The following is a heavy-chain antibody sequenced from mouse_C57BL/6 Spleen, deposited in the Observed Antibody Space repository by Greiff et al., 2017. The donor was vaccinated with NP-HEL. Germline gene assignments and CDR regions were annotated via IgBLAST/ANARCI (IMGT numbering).Heavy chain of an antibody. CDR3: ARRSNGDYFDY. Sequence: EVKLMESGPELVKPGASVKMSCKASGYTFTDYNMHWVKQSHGKSLEWIGYINPNNGGTSYNQKFKGKATLTVNKSSSTAYMELRSLTSEDSAVYYCARRSNGDYFDYWGQGTTLTVSS. D-gene: IGHD2-5*01. CDR2: INPNNGGT. V-gene: IGHV1-22*01. J-gene: IGHJ2*01. CDR1: GYTFTDYN.